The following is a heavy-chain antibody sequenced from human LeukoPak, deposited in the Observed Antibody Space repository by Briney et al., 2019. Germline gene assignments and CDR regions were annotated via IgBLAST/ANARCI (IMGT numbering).Heavy chain of an antibody. CDR1: GGSISSYY. D-gene: IGHD3-3*01. CDR3: ARYLRSGFNY. Sequence: SETLSLTCTVSGGSISSYYWSWIRQPPGKGLEWIGSIYHSGSTYYNPSLKSRVTISVDTSKNQFSLKLSSVTAADTAVYYCARYLRSGFNYWGQGTLVTVSS. J-gene: IGHJ4*02. V-gene: IGHV4-59*04. CDR2: IYHSGST.